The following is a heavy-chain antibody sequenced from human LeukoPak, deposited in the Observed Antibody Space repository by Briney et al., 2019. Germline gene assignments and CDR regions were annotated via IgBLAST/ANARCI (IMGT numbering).Heavy chain of an antibody. CDR3: ARGPYDSSGYWSLPDDY. CDR1: GFTFSSSG. Sequence: GGSLRLSCAASGFTFSSSGMHWVRQAPGKGLEWVAVISYDGSNKYYADSVKGRFTISRDNSKNTLYLQMNSLRAEDTAVYYCARGPYDSSGYWSLPDDYWGQGTLVTVSS. V-gene: IGHV3-30*03. D-gene: IGHD3-22*01. CDR2: ISYDGSNK. J-gene: IGHJ4*02.